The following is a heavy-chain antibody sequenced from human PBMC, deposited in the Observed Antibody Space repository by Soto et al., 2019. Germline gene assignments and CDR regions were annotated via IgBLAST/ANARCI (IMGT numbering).Heavy chain of an antibody. D-gene: IGHD2-15*01. Sequence: EVRLLESGGGLVQPGGSLRLSCAASGFTFSSYAMGWVRQAPGKGLEWVSGIDGSGGGTSFADSVKGRFTISRDNSENTLDLHMNSLSAEDTARYYCAKEIVAAAYVETAPFDFWGQGTLVTVSS. CDR1: GFTFSSYA. CDR3: AKEIVAAAYVETAPFDF. J-gene: IGHJ4*02. CDR2: IDGSGGGT. V-gene: IGHV3-23*01.